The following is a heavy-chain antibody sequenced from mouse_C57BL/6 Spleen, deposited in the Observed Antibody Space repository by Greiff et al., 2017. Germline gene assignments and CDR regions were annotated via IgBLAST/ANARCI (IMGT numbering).Heavy chain of an antibody. J-gene: IGHJ4*01. CDR3: ARNALLGGYAMDY. Sequence: VQLQQSGPGLVQPSQSLSITCTVSGFSLTSYGVHWVRQSPGKGLEWLGVIWSGGSTDYNAAFISRLSISKDNSKCQVFFKMSSLQADDTAIYYCARNALLGGYAMDYWGQGTSVTVSS. V-gene: IGHV2-2*01. CDR2: IWSGGST. D-gene: IGHD4-1*01. CDR1: GFSLTSYG.